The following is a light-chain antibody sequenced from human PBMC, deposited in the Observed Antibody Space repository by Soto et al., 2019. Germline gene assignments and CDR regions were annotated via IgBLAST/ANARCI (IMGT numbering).Light chain of an antibody. V-gene: IGKV3-20*01. J-gene: IGKJ4*01. CDR3: QQYGRAPLT. CDR2: GAS. CDR1: QSVSSSY. Sequence: ESVLTQYSGTLSLSPGERATLSCRASQSVSSSYLAWYQQKPGQAPRLLIYGASSRATGIPDRFSGSGSGTDFTLTISRLEPEDFAVYYCQQYGRAPLTFGGGTNV.